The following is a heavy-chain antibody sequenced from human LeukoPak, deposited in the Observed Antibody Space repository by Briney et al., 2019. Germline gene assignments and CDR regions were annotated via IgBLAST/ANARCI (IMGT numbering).Heavy chain of an antibody. CDR1: GYTFTSYD. CDR3: ALYRLYYGMDV. J-gene: IGHJ6*02. Sequence: ASVKVSCKASGYTFTSYDINWVRQATGQGLEWMGWMNPNRGNTGYAQKLQGRVTMTRNTSISTAYMKLSSLRSEDTAVYYCALYRLYYGMDVWGQGATVTVSS. CDR2: MNPNRGNT. V-gene: IGHV1-8*01. D-gene: IGHD2-8*01.